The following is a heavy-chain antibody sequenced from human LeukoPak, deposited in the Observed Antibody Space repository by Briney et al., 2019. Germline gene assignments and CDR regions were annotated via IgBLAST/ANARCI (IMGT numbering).Heavy chain of an antibody. Sequence: GGSLRLSCAASGFTFSTYCMHWVRQAPGKGLEWVSRINSNGSRNYAASVKRRFTISRDNANNTISLQMNSLRPADTAVDYCARAPSEIGGYYPEYFRHWGQGALVTVSS. CDR2: INSNGSR. V-gene: IGHV3-74*01. CDR1: GFTFSTYC. CDR3: ARAPSEIGGYYPEYFRH. D-gene: IGHD3-22*01. J-gene: IGHJ1*01.